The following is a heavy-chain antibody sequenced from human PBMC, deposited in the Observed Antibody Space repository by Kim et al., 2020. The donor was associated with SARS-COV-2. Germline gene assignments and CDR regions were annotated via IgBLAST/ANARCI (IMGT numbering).Heavy chain of an antibody. CDR2: IYYNGST. J-gene: IGHJ4*02. D-gene: IGHD3-10*01. V-gene: IGHV4-39*01. CDR1: GGSISSSSYY. Sequence: SETLSLTCTVSGGSISSSSYYWGWIRQPPGKGLEWIGCIYYNGSTYYNPSLKSRVTISVDTSKNQFSLKLSSVTAADTAVYYCARLPYYYGSGSYSFDYWGQGTLVTVSS. CDR3: ARLPYYYGSGSYSFDY.